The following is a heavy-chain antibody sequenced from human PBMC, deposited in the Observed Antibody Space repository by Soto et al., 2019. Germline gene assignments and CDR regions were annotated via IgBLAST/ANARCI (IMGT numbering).Heavy chain of an antibody. J-gene: IGHJ4*02. V-gene: IGHV3-74*01. D-gene: IGHD4-17*01. CDR2: INSDGSST. CDR3: ARGPWTTVTPFYFDY. CDR1: GFTFSSYW. Sequence: QPGGSLRLSCAASGFTFSSYWMHWVRQAPGKGLVWVSRINSDGSSTSYADSVKGRFTISRDNAKNTLYLQMNSLRAEDTAVYYCARGPWTTVTPFYFDYWGQGTLVTVSS.